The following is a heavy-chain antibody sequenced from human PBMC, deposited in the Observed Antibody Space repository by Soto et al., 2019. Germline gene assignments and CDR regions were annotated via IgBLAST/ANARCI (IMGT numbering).Heavy chain of an antibody. CDR2: IYYTGST. D-gene: IGHD4-17*01. Sequence: NPSETLSLTCTVSGGSMSSNYWTWIRQSPGKGLEWIGYIYYTGSTKYNPSLQSRVTISLDTSKNQFSLRLTSVTSADTAVYYCARGGSYGDFFDYWGQGAQVTVSS. V-gene: IGHV4-59*01. J-gene: IGHJ4*02. CDR1: GGSMSSNY. CDR3: ARGGSYGDFFDY.